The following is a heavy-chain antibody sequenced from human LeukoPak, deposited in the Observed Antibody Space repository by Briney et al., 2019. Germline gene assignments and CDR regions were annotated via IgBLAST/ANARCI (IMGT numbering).Heavy chain of an antibody. V-gene: IGHV3-53*01. CDR3: ARDVHYGEEGYYYYYYGMDV. CDR2: IYSGGST. D-gene: IGHD4-17*01. J-gene: IGHJ6*02. CDR1: GFTVSSNY. Sequence: GGSLRLSCAASGFTVSSNYMSWVRQAPGKGLEWVSVIYSGGSTYYADSVKGRFTISRDNSKNTLYLQMNSLRAEDTAVYYCARDVHYGEEGYYYYYYGMDVWGQGTTVTVSS.